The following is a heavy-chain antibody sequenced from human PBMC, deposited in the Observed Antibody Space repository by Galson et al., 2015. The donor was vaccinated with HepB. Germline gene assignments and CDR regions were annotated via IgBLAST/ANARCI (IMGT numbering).Heavy chain of an antibody. CDR1: GYTFTSYG. V-gene: IGHV1-18*01. Sequence: SVKVSCKASGYTFTSYGISWVRQAPGQGLEWMGWISAYNGNTNYAQKLQGRVTMTTDTSTSTAYMELRSLRSDDTAVYYCARGYYGSGSTYMDAFDIWGQGTMVTVSS. J-gene: IGHJ3*02. CDR2: ISAYNGNT. CDR3: ARGYYGSGSTYMDAFDI. D-gene: IGHD3-10*01.